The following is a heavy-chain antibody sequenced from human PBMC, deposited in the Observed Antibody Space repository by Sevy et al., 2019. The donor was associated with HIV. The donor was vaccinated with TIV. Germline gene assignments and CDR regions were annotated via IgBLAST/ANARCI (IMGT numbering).Heavy chain of an antibody. CDR1: GFTFDNYW. Sequence: GGSLRLSCVASGFTFDNYWMQWVRQAPGKGLEWVANIRQDGNEIYYADSVKGRFTISRDNAKELLYLQMSNLRVEDTAIYYCARRYFDLWGQGILVTVSS. CDR2: IRQDGNEI. V-gene: IGHV3-7*01. CDR3: ARRYFDL. J-gene: IGHJ4*02.